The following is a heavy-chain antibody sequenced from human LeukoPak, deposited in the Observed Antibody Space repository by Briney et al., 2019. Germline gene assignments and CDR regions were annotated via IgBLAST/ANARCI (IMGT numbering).Heavy chain of an antibody. V-gene: IGHV5-51*01. Sequence: GESLKISCKGSGYSFTSYWIGWVRQMPGKGLEWMGIIYPGESDTRYSPSFQGQVTISADKSISTAYLQLSSLKASDTAMYYCARGGNLGMTIFGVVIPYFDYWGQGTLVTVSS. CDR2: IYPGESDT. J-gene: IGHJ4*02. CDR3: ARGGNLGMTIFGVVIPYFDY. D-gene: IGHD3-3*01. CDR1: GYSFTSYW.